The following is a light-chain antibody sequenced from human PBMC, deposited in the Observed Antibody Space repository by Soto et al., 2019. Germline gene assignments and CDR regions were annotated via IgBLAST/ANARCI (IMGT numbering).Light chain of an antibody. Sequence: QSVLTQPRSVSGSPGQSVTISCTGTSSDVGGYNYVSWYQQHPGKAPKLMIYDVSKRPSGVPDRFSGSKSGNTASLTISGLQAEDEADYYCCSSSFCGGTKLTVL. CDR2: DVS. V-gene: IGLV2-11*01. CDR1: SSDVGGYNY. CDR3: CSSS. J-gene: IGLJ2*01.